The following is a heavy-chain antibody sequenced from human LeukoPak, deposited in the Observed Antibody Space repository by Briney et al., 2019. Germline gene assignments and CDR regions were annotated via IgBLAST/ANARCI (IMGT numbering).Heavy chain of an antibody. J-gene: IGHJ4*02. V-gene: IGHV3-66*01. CDR2: IYSGGST. D-gene: IGHD1-26*01. Sequence: GGSLRLSCAASGFTVSSNYMSWVRQAPGKGLEWVSVIYSGGSTYYADSVKGRFTISRDNAKNSLYLQMNSLGAEDTAVYYCARVTGSFSHDYWGQGTLVTVSS. CDR1: GFTVSSNY. CDR3: ARVTGSFSHDY.